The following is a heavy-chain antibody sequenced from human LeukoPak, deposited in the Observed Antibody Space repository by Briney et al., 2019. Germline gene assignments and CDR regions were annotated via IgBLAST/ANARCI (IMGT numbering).Heavy chain of an antibody. CDR2: ISYDGDTK. Sequence: PGGSLRLSCAASGFTLSTYAMNWVRQAPGKGLEWVAVISYDGDTKYYADSVRGRFTISRDNSKNTLYLQMISLRAEDTAVYYCARERAARGFDYWGQGTLVTVSS. CDR3: ARERAARGFDY. D-gene: IGHD6-6*01. CDR1: GFTLSTYA. J-gene: IGHJ4*02. V-gene: IGHV3-30*01.